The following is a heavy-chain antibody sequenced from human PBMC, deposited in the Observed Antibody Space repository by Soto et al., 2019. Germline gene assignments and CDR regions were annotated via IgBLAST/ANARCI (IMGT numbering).Heavy chain of an antibody. J-gene: IGHJ4*02. CDR2: INPNSGGT. Sequence: ASVKVSCKASGYTFTGYYMRWVRQAPGQGLEWMGWINPNSGGTNYAQKFQGWVTMTRDTSISTAYMELSRLRSDDTAVYYCAREGIAAAGVFDYWGQGTLVTVSS. D-gene: IGHD6-13*01. CDR3: AREGIAAAGVFDY. V-gene: IGHV1-2*04. CDR1: GYTFTGYY.